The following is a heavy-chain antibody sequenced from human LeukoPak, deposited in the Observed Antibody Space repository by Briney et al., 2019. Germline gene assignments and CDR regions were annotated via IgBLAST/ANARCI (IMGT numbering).Heavy chain of an antibody. V-gene: IGHV3-11*01. Sequence: GGSLRLSCAASGLSFSDYYMNWIRQAPGKGLEWVSHISSGGGTTHYADSVKGRFTISRDNAKNSAYLQMDSLRAEDTAVYYCARRVSVGEPYDYWGQGTLVTVSS. CDR3: ARRVSVGEPYDY. J-gene: IGHJ4*02. CDR1: GLSFSDYY. D-gene: IGHD3-16*01. CDR2: ISSGGGTT.